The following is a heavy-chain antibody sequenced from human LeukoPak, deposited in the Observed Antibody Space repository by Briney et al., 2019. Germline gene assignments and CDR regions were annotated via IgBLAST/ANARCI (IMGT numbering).Heavy chain of an antibody. CDR2: INPSGGST. J-gene: IGHJ4*02. CDR3: ARRVTYGCFDY. D-gene: IGHD4-17*01. CDR1: GYTFTSYY. V-gene: IGHV1-46*01. Sequence: ASVKVSCKASGYTFTSYYMHWVRQAPGQGLGWRGIINPSGGSTSYAQKFQGRVTMTRDTSTSTVYMELSSLRSEDTAVYYCARRVTYGCFDYWGQGTLVTVSS.